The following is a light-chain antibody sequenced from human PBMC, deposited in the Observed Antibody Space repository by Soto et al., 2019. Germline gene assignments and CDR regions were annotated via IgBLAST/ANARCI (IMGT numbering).Light chain of an antibody. Sequence: QSVLTQPPSASWTPGQRVTISCSGSSSNIGSNTVNWYQQLPGTAPKLLIYSNNQRPSGVPDRFSGSKSGTSASLAISGLQSEDEAHYYCSSYTRSSFYVFGTGTKLTV. V-gene: IGLV1-44*01. J-gene: IGLJ1*01. CDR2: SNN. CDR3: SSYTRSSFYV. CDR1: SSNIGSNT.